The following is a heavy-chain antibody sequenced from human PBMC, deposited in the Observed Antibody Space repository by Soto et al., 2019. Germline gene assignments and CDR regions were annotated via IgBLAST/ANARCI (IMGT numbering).Heavy chain of an antibody. V-gene: IGHV3-48*03. CDR1: GFTFSSYE. CDR3: ARALFFYTGYPGY. Sequence: PGGSLRLSCAASGFTFSSYEMNWVRQAPGKGLEWVSYISSTGTSMDYADSVKGRFTISRDNAKNSVFLHMNSLRAEDTALYYCARALFFYTGYPGYWGQGTPVTVSS. D-gene: IGHD5-12*01. CDR2: ISSTGTSM. J-gene: IGHJ4*02.